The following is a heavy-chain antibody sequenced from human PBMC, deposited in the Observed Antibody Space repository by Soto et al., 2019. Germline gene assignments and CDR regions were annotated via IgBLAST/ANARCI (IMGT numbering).Heavy chain of an antibody. CDR1: GFTFRSFS. CDR3: TRDASRDSSARGWFDP. D-gene: IGHD6-13*01. V-gene: IGHV3-21*01. CDR2: ISSNSAYI. J-gene: IGHJ5*02. Sequence: GGSRRLSCGASGFTFRSFSMNGGRQAPGKGLEWVSTISSNSAYIYYTDALRGRFTISRDNAKNSLHLQMNSLRAEDTAVYYCTRDASRDSSARGWFDPWGPGTLVTVSS.